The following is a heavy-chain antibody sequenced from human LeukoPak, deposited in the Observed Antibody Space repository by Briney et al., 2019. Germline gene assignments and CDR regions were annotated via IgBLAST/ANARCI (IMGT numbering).Heavy chain of an antibody. CDR3: ARVPRSTRIPIFR. CDR1: EFTFSSYE. CDR2: ISSSGDTI. V-gene: IGHV3-48*03. D-gene: IGHD3-3*01. J-gene: IGHJ4*02. Sequence: GGSLRLSCAASEFTFSSYEMNWVRQAPGKGLEWVSYISSSGDTIYYADSVKGRFTISRDNAKNSLYLQMNSLRAEDTAVNYCARVPRSTRIPIFRWGQGTLVTVSS.